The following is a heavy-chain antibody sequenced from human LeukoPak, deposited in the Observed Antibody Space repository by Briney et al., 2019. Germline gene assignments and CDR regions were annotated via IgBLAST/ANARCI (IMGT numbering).Heavy chain of an antibody. D-gene: IGHD6-6*01. Sequence: PGGSLRLSCAASGFTFSSYWMHWVRQAPGKGLVWVSRINSDGSSTSYADSVKGRFTISRDNAKNSLYLQMNSLRAEDTAVYYCARVGYSSSPGAYYYYYMDVWGKGTTVTVSS. CDR3: ARVGYSSSPGAYYYYYMDV. V-gene: IGHV3-74*01. CDR2: INSDGSST. CDR1: GFTFSSYW. J-gene: IGHJ6*03.